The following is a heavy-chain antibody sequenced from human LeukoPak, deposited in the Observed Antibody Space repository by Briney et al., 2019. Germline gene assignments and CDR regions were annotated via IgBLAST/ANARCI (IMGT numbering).Heavy chain of an antibody. CDR3: ATTTSRGDAFDI. V-gene: IGHV4-39*01. Sequence: AETLSLTCTVSGVSISSSSYYWGWIRQPPGKGREWIGSIYHSGSTYYDPSLKSRATISLDTSKNQFSLKLSAVTAADTAVYYCATTTSRGDAFDIWRRGPMVALRS. D-gene: IGHD1-26*01. CDR2: IYHSGST. J-gene: IGHJ3*02. CDR1: GVSISSSSYY.